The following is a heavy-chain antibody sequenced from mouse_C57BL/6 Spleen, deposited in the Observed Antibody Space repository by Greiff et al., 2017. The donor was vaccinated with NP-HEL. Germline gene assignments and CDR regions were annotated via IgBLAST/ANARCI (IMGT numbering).Heavy chain of an antibody. V-gene: IGHV1-39*01. CDR1: GYSLTDYN. CDR3: ARSDNYDVPHFDY. D-gene: IGHD2-12*01. J-gene: IGHJ2*01. Sequence: VQLQQSGPELVKPGASVKISCKASGYSLTDYNMNWVKQSNGKSLEWIGVIYPNYGTTSYNQKFKGKATLTVDQYSSTAYKQLNSLTSEDSAVYDCARSDNYDVPHFDYWGQGTTLTVSS. CDR2: IYPNYGTT.